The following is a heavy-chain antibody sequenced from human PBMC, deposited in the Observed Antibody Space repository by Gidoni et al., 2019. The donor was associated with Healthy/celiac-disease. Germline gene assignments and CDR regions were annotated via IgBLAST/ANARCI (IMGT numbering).Heavy chain of an antibody. J-gene: IGHJ5*02. CDR1: GFTVSSYA. CDR3: ARDPSPGYCSGGSCLEVEGWFDP. V-gene: IGHV3-30-3*01. CDR2: ISYDGSNK. Sequence: QVQLVESGGGVVQPGRSLRLSCAASGFTVSSYAMLWVRQATGKGLEWVAVISYDGSNKYYADSVKGRFTISRDNSKNTLYLQMNSLRAEDTAVYYCARDPSPGYCSGGSCLEVEGWFDPWGQGTLVTVSS. D-gene: IGHD2-15*01.